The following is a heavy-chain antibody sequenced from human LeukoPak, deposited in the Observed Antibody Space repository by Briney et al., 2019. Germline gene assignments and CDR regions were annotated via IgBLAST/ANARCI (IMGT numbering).Heavy chain of an antibody. V-gene: IGHV4-39*01. CDR3: ARHRRRITMIVVVNEEADY. CDR2: IYYSGST. J-gene: IGHJ4*02. D-gene: IGHD3-22*01. CDR1: GESFSGDF. Sequence: SETLSLTCPVYGESFSGDFGSWIRQPPGKGLEWIGSIYYSGSTYYNPSLKSRVTISVDTSKNQFSLKLSSVTAADTAVYYCARHRRRITMIVVVNEEADYWGQGTLVTVSS.